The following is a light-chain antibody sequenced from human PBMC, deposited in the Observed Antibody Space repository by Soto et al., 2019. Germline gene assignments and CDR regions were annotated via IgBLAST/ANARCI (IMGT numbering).Light chain of an antibody. V-gene: IGKV4-1*01. Sequence: DIVMTQSPDSLAVSLGERATINCKSSQSVLFSSNNKNYLAWYQQKPGQPPKLLIYWASTRESGVPDRFSGSGSGTDFTLTISSLQAEDVAAYYCQQYYSTPRTFGQGTKVEIK. CDR1: QSVLFSSNNKNY. CDR3: QQYYSTPRT. J-gene: IGKJ1*01. CDR2: WAS.